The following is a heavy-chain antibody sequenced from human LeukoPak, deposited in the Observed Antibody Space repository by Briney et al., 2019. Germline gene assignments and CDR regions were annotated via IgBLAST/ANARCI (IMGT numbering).Heavy chain of an antibody. J-gene: IGHJ4*02. CDR2: ISTTSSII. D-gene: IGHD3-3*01. Sequence: GGSLRLSCAASGFTLSPYSMNWVRQAPGKGLEWVSYISTTSSIIYYADSVKGRFTISRDNSKNTLYLQMNSLRAEDTAVYYCARDGGYDFWSGYYQDYWGQGTLVTVSS. V-gene: IGHV3-48*01. CDR1: GFTLSPYS. CDR3: ARDGGYDFWSGYYQDY.